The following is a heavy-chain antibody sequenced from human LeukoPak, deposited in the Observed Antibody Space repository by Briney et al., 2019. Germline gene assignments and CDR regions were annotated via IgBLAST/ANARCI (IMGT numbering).Heavy chain of an antibody. V-gene: IGHV1-2*02. CDR3: ARDLGWSTSH. Sequence: GASVKVSCKAPGYTFTGHYMNWVRQAPGQGLEWMGWINPTGGTTYAQKFQDRVTMTRDTSINTAYMELSGLRSDDTAVYYCARDLGWSTSHWGQGTLVTVSS. J-gene: IGHJ4*02. D-gene: IGHD3-3*01. CDR2: INPTGGT. CDR1: GYTFTGHY.